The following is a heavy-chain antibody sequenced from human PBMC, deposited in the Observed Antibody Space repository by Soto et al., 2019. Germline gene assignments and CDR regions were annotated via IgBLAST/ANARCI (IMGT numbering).Heavy chain of an antibody. J-gene: IGHJ6*02. D-gene: IGHD3-3*01. CDR1: GFTFSSYG. CDR3: AKDQGWGRLLAYGMDV. V-gene: IGHV3-30*18. Sequence: QVQLVESGGGVVQPGRSLRLSCTTSGFTFSSYGMHWVRQAPGKGLEWVAVISSDGRNTYYADSVKGRFTASRDNSKSTLYLQMNSLRTEDTAAYYCAKDQGWGRLLAYGMDVWGQGTTVTVSS. CDR2: ISSDGRNT.